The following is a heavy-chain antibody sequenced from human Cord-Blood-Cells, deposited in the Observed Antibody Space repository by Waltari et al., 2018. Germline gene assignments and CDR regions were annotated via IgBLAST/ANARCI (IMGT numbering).Heavy chain of an antibody. CDR3: ARLEYSSSDY. CDR1: GGSFSGYY. J-gene: IGHJ4*02. V-gene: IGHV4-34*01. Sequence: QVQLQQWGAGLLKPSETLSLTCAVYGGSFSGYYWSWIRQPPGKGLEWIGEINHSGSTNYNPSLKSRVTISVDTSKNQFSLKLSSVTAADTAVYYRARLEYSSSDYWGQGTLVTVSS. CDR2: INHSGST. D-gene: IGHD6-6*01.